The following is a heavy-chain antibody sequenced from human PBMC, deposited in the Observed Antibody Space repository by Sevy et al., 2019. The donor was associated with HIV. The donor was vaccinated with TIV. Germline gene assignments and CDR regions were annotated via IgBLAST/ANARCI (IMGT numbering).Heavy chain of an antibody. CDR1: GFTFSSYA. D-gene: IGHD6-19*01. J-gene: IGHJ3*02. CDR2: ISYDGSNK. Sequence: GGSLRLSCAASGFTFSSYAMHWVRQAPGKGLEWVAVISYDGSNKYYAESVKGRFTISRDNSKNTLYLQMNSLRAEDTAVYYCARDFTTYSSGWYNAFDIWGQGTMVTVSS. V-gene: IGHV3-30*04. CDR3: ARDFTTYSSGWYNAFDI.